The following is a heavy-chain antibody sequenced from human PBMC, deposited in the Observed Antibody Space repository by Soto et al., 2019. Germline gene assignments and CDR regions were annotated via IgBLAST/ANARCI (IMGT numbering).Heavy chain of an antibody. Sequence: EVQLVESGGGLVKPGGSLRLSCAASGFTFSSYSMNWVRQAPGKGLEWVSSISSSSSYIYYADSVKGRFTISRDNAKNSLYLQMNSLRAEDTAVYYCARDERGNGYSSGWSNNFDYWGQGTLVTVSS. D-gene: IGHD6-19*01. CDR1: GFTFSSYS. CDR2: ISSSSSYI. V-gene: IGHV3-21*01. J-gene: IGHJ4*02. CDR3: ARDERGNGYSSGWSNNFDY.